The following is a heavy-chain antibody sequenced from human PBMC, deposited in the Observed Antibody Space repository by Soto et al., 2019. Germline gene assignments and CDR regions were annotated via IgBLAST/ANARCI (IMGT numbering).Heavy chain of an antibody. V-gene: IGHV3-33*05. CDR1: HFTFRSFG. Sequence: QEHLVESGGGVVQPGRSLRLSCSASHFTFRSFGMHWVRQAPGKGLEWVAFVSSGGNIKKSADSLEGRFTISRDNSENTLFLQMNNLRADDTAIYYCARDIGRQVGYNWESDHSDLWGQGTLVTVSS. J-gene: IGHJ5*02. CDR3: ARDIGRQVGYNWESDHSDL. CDR2: VSSGGNIK. D-gene: IGHD1-1*01.